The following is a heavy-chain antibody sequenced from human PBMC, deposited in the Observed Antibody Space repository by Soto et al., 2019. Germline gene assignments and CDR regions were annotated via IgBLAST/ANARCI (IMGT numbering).Heavy chain of an antibody. CDR2: ISYDGSNK. V-gene: IGHV3-30*18. CDR1: GFTFSSYG. Sequence: QVQLVESGGGVVQPGRSLRLSCAASGFTFSSYGMHWVRQAPGKGLEWVAVISYDGSNKYYADSVKDRFTISRDNSKNMLYLEMNSVRAMDAAVYYCAEEAYSGLLVYGGQGTMDVVS. J-gene: IGHJ4*02. CDR3: AEEAYSGLLVY. D-gene: IGHD5-12*01.